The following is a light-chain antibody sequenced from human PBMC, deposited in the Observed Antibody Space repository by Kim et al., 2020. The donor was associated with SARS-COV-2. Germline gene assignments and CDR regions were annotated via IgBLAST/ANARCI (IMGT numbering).Light chain of an antibody. J-gene: IGKJ1*01. CDR2: AAS. CDR3: QKYNSAPPT. CDR1: QGISNY. V-gene: IGKV1-27*01. Sequence: ASVGDRVTITCRASQGISNYLAWYQQKPGTVPKLLIYAASTLQSGVPSRFSGSGSGTDFTLTITSLQPEDVATYYCQKYNSAPPTFGQGTKVDIK.